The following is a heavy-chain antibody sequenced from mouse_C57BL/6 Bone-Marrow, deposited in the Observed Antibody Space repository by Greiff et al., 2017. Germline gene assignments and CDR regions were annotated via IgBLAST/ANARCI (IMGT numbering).Heavy chain of an antibody. CDR3: ARPFYYYGSSSIAY. V-gene: IGHV14-3*01. J-gene: IGHJ3*01. Sequence: VQLQQSVAELVRPGASVTLSCTASGFNIKNTYMHWVQQRPEQGLEWIGRIDPANGNTKYAPQFPGKATITADTSSNTAYLQLSSLTSEDTAIYYCARPFYYYGSSSIAYWGQGTLVTVAA. D-gene: IGHD1-1*01. CDR2: IDPANGNT. CDR1: GFNIKNTY.